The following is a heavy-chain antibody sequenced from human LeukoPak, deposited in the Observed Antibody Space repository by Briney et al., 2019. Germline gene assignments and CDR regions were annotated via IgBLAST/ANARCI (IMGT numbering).Heavy chain of an antibody. CDR2: IYPGDSDT. CDR1: GYSFFSHW. Sequence: GESLKISCKASGYSFFSHWIVWVRQMPGKGLEWLGIIYPGDSDTRNSPSFQGQVTISADKSISTAYLQWNSLRASDTAMYYCARRPSYDFWSGYYGVDGLDIWGLGTMVTVSS. D-gene: IGHD3-3*01. J-gene: IGHJ3*02. V-gene: IGHV5-51*01. CDR3: ARRPSYDFWSGYYGVDGLDI.